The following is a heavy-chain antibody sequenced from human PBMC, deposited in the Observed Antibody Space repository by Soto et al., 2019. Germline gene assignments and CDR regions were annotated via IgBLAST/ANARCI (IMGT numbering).Heavy chain of an antibody. Sequence: ASVKVSCKASGYTFTGYYMHWVRQAPGQGLECMGWINPNSGGTNYAQKFQGRVTMTRDTSTSTVYMELSSLRSEDTAVYYCARDRVMGWELLKLRPYYFDYWGQGTLVTVSS. CDR1: GYTFTGYY. V-gene: IGHV1-2*02. D-gene: IGHD1-26*01. J-gene: IGHJ4*02. CDR2: INPNSGGT. CDR3: ARDRVMGWELLKLRPYYFDY.